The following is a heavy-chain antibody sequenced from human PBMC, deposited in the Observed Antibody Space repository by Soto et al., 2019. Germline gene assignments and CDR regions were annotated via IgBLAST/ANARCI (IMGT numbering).Heavy chain of an antibody. Sequence: SETLSLTCTVSGGSISSGGYYWSWIRQHPGKGLEWIGYIYYSGSTYYNPSLKSRVTISVDTSKNQFSLKLSSVTAADTAVYYCARGPVYYDILTGYYYYGMDVWGQGTTVTVS. CDR3: ARGPVYYDILTGYYYYGMDV. CDR2: IYYSGST. J-gene: IGHJ6*02. D-gene: IGHD3-9*01. V-gene: IGHV4-31*03. CDR1: GGSISSGGYY.